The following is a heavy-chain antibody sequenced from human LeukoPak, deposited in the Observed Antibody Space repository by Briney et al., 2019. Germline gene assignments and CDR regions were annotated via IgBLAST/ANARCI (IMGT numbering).Heavy chain of an antibody. Sequence: SETLSLTCTASGCSISSYYWSWIRQPPGKGLEWIGYIYYSGSTNYNPSLKSRVTISVDTSKNQFSLKLSSVTAADTAVYYCARARPYNWKHDAFDIWAKGQWSPSLQ. CDR3: ARARPYNWKHDAFDI. D-gene: IGHD1-20*01. CDR1: GCSISSYY. V-gene: IGHV4-59*01. J-gene: IGHJ3*02. CDR2: IYYSGST.